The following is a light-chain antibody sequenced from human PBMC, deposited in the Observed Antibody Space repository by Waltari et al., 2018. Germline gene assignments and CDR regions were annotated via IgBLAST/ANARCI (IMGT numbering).Light chain of an antibody. CDR2: HTS. Sequence: IVLTQSPGTLSLSPGETATLSCRASQSVNIYLAWYQQKPGQAPRLLIYHTSTRAAGIQDRFSGSGSGTDFSLTIRRLEPEDFAVYYCQHYLRLPATFGQGTTVEI. CDR3: QHYLRLPAT. V-gene: IGKV3-20*01. J-gene: IGKJ1*01. CDR1: QSVNIY.